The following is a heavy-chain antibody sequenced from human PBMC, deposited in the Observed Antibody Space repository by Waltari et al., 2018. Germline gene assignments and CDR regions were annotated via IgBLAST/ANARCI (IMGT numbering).Heavy chain of an antibody. CDR1: GGSISSYY. J-gene: IGHJ6*02. Sequence: QVQLQESGPGLVKPSETLSLTCTVSGGSISSYYWSWIRQPPGKGLEWIGYIYYSGSTNYNPSLKSRVTISVDTSKNQFSLKLSSVTAADTAVYYCAKSGGYSFSLYGMDVWGQGTTVTVSS. V-gene: IGHV4-59*01. CDR2: IYYSGST. D-gene: IGHD6-13*01. CDR3: AKSGGYSFSLYGMDV.